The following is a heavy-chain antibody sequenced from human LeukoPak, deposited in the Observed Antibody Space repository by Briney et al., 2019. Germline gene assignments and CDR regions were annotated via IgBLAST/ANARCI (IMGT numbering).Heavy chain of an antibody. Sequence: PGGSLRLSCTASGFTFSSYGMHWVRQAPGKGLEWVSVIYSGGSTYYADSVKGRFTISRDNSKNTLYLQMNSLRAEDTAVYYCARDSGDAFGIWGQGTMVTVSS. V-gene: IGHV3-NL1*01. CDR2: IYSGGST. J-gene: IGHJ3*02. CDR1: GFTFSSYG. CDR3: ARDSGDAFGI.